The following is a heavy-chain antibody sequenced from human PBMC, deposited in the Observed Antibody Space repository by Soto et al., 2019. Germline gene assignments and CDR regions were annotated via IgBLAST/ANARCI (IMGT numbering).Heavy chain of an antibody. Sequence: QVQLVESGGGVVQPGRSLRLSCAASGFIFSNYGMHWVRQAPGKGLEWVAVIPNDGTYQYYVDSVKGRFTISRDNSKDTLYLQMNSLRAEDTAVHYCVRDDDYPDNGFDYWGQGILVTVSS. CDR2: IPNDGTYQ. CDR3: VRDDDYPDNGFDY. CDR1: GFIFSNYG. D-gene: IGHD4-17*01. V-gene: IGHV3-30*19. J-gene: IGHJ4*02.